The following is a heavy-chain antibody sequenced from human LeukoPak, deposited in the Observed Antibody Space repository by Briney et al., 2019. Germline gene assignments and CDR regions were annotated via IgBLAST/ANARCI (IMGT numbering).Heavy chain of an antibody. CDR3: ARELLTYYYDSSGYPRGYFDY. CDR2: IYSGGST. CDR1: GFTLSSNY. J-gene: IGHJ4*02. D-gene: IGHD3-22*01. Sequence: GGSLRLSCAASGFTLSSNYMSWVRQAPGKGLEWVSVIYSGGSTYYADSVTGRFTISRDKSKNTLYLQMNSLRAEDTAVYYCARELLTYYYDSSGYPRGYFDYWGQGTLVTVSS. V-gene: IGHV3-53*01.